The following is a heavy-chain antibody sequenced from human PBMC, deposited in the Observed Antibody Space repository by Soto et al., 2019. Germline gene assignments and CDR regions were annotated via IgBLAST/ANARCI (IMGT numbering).Heavy chain of an antibody. Sequence: ASVKVSCKASGYTFTSYYMHWVRQAPGQGLERMGIINPSGGSTSYAQKFQGRVTMTRDTSTSTVYMELSSLRSEDTAVYYCARATPAATHYYYMDVWGKGTTVTVSS. CDR1: GYTFTSYY. V-gene: IGHV1-46*03. CDR2: INPSGGST. CDR3: ARATPAATHYYYMDV. J-gene: IGHJ6*03. D-gene: IGHD2-2*01.